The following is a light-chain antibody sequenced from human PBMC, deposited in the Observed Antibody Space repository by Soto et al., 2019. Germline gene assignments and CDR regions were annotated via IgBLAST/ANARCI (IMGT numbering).Light chain of an antibody. V-gene: IGKV3-11*01. Sequence: EIVLTQSPATLSLSPGERATLSCRASQSVSSYLAWYQQKPGQAPRLLIYDASNRATGIPARFSGSGSGTDFTLTISSLEPEDFAVYHCQQYLDPLHTFGGGTKVEI. CDR3: QQYLDPLHT. CDR1: QSVSSY. CDR2: DAS. J-gene: IGKJ4*01.